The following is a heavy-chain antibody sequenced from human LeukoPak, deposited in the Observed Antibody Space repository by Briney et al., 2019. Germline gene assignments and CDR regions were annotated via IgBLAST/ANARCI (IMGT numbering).Heavy chain of an antibody. Sequence: TGGSLRLSCAASGFTFSSYAMSWVRQAPGKGLEWVSAISGSGGSTYYADSVKGRFTISRDNSKNTLYLQMNSLRAEDTAVYYCAKTYSGYDWSDYWGQGTLVTVSS. CDR2: ISGSGGST. V-gene: IGHV3-23*01. CDR3: AKTYSGYDWSDY. D-gene: IGHD5-12*01. J-gene: IGHJ4*02. CDR1: GFTFSSYA.